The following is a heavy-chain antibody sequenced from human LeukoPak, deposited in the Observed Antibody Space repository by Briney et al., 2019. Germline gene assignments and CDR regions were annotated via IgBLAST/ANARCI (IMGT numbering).Heavy chain of an antibody. CDR3: AKLLVPTRLFDAFDI. J-gene: IGHJ3*02. D-gene: IGHD2-8*02. CDR2: ISGSGGST. Sequence: GGSLRLSCAASGFTFSSYSMNWVRQAPGKGLEWVSTISGSGGSTYYADSVKGRFTISRDSSKNTLYLQMNSLRAEDTAIYYCAKLLVPTRLFDAFDIWGQGTMVTVSS. CDR1: GFTFSSYS. V-gene: IGHV3-23*01.